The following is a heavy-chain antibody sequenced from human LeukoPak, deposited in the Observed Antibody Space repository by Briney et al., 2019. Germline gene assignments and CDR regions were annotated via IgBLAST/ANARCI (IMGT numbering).Heavy chain of an antibody. CDR2: ISAYNGNT. CDR3: ARDRSGGFDY. Sequence: ASVKVSCKASGYIFPGYGITWVRQAPGQGLEWMGWISAYNGNTIYAQRLQGRVTMTKDTSTSTVYMELRSLRSDDTAVYYCARDRSGGFDYWGQGTLVTVSS. J-gene: IGHJ4*02. D-gene: IGHD2-15*01. CDR1: GYIFPGYG. V-gene: IGHV1-18*01.